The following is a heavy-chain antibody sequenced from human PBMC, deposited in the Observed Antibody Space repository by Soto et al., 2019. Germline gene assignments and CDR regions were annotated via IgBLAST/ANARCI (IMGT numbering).Heavy chain of an antibody. CDR2: IYWNDDK. CDR3: AHCPVIVGAQAGLDFQY. CDR1: GFSLSTSGVG. D-gene: IGHD1-26*01. J-gene: IGHJ4*02. V-gene: IGHV2-5*01. Sequence: SGPTLVNPTQTLTLTCTFSGFSLSTSGVGVGWIRQPPGKALEWLALIYWNDDKCYSPSLKSRLTITKDTSKNQVVLTMTNMDHVDTATYYCAHCPVIVGAQAGLDFQYWGQATLVHVS.